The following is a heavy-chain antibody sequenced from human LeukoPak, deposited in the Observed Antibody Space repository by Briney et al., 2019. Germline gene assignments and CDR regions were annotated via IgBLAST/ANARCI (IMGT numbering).Heavy chain of an antibody. J-gene: IGHJ3*02. CDR3: ARKGRGYDILTGYYGRSAFDI. CDR1: GGSFSGYY. V-gene: IGHV4-34*01. D-gene: IGHD3-9*01. CDR2: INHSGST. Sequence: PSETLSLTCAVYGGSFSGYYWSWIRQPPGKGLEWIGEINHSGSTNYNPSLKSRVTISVDTCKNQFSLKLSSVTAADTAVYYCARKGRGYDILTGYYGRSAFDIWGQGTMVTVSS.